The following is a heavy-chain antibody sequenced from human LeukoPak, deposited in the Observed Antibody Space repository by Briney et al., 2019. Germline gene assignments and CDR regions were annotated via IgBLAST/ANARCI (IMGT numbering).Heavy chain of an antibody. Sequence: SETLSLTCTVSGGSISSYYWSWIRQPPGKGLEWIGYFYSGSTSYNVSLKSRVTISVDTSKNQVSLKLSSVTAADTAVYYCARPDCTSGVCYSFDFWGQGTLVSVSS. V-gene: IGHV4-59*08. D-gene: IGHD2-8*01. CDR1: GGSISSYY. J-gene: IGHJ4*02. CDR2: FYSGST. CDR3: ARPDCTSGVCYSFDF.